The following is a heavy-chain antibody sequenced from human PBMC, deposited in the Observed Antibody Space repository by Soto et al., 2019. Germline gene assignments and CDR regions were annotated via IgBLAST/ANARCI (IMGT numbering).Heavy chain of an antibody. CDR3: AREDDGGDRDYYGLDV. D-gene: IGHD2-21*02. J-gene: IGHJ6*02. Sequence: QVQLQQSGPGLVKPSQTLSLTCTVSGGSISGGYYHCTWIRQSPGKGLEWFGYVFHSVSGLYTPSLKSRLNISVDTSKNQFSLRLSSVTAADTAVYFCAREDDGGDRDYYGLDVWGQGTTVTVSS. CDR2: VFHSVSG. V-gene: IGHV4-30-4*08. CDR1: GGSISGGYYH.